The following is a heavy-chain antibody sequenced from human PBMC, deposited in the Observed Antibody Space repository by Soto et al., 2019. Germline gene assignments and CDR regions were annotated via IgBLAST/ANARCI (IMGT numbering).Heavy chain of an antibody. D-gene: IGHD1-7*01. CDR2: IYYSGST. J-gene: IGHJ4*02. CDR3: ARVKNYEDY. CDR1: GGSISSYY. Sequence: TSETLSLTCTVSGGSISSYYWSWIRQPPGKGLEWIGYIYYSGSTNYNPSLKSRVTISVDTSKNQFSLKLSSVTAADTAVYYCARVKNYEDYWGQGTLVTVSS. V-gene: IGHV4-59*01.